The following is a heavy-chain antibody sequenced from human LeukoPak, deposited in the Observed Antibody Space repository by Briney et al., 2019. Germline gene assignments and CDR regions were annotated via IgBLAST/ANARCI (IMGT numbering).Heavy chain of an antibody. V-gene: IGHV1-58*02. CDR1: GFTFTSST. CDR3: AGTPWFGELTLDY. CDR2: IVVGSGNT. J-gene: IGHJ4*02. Sequence: GTSVEVSCKASGFTFTSSTIQWVRQARGQRLEWIGWIVVGSGNTNYAQKFQEIVIITRDMSTTTVYMELSSLRSEDTAVYYCAGTPWFGELTLDYWGQGTLVTVSS. D-gene: IGHD3-10*01.